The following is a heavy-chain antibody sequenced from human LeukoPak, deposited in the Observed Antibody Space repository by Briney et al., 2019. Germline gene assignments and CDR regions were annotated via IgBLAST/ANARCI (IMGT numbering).Heavy chain of an antibody. V-gene: IGHV3-30*04. Sequence: GRSLRLSCAASGFTFSSYAMHWVRQAPGKGLEWVAVISYDGSNKYYADSVKGRFTISRDNSKNTLYLQMNGLRAEDTAVYYCARDYSSSWSRSAFDIWGQGTMVTVSS. CDR2: ISYDGSNK. J-gene: IGHJ3*02. CDR1: GFTFSSYA. D-gene: IGHD6-13*01. CDR3: ARDYSSSWSRSAFDI.